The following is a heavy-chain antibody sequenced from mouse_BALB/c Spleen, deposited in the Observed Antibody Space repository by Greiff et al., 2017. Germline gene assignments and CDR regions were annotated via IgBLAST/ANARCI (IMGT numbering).Heavy chain of an antibody. J-gene: IGHJ3*01. Sequence: EVKLQESGPSLVKPSQTLSLTCSVTGDSITSGYWNWIRKFPGNKLEYMGYISYSGSTYYNPSLKSRISITRDTSKNQYYLQLNSVTTEDTATYYCARFGTTATWFAYWGQGTLVTVSA. CDR2: ISYSGST. CDR3: ARFGTTATWFAY. D-gene: IGHD1-2*01. V-gene: IGHV3-8*02. CDR1: GDSITSGY.